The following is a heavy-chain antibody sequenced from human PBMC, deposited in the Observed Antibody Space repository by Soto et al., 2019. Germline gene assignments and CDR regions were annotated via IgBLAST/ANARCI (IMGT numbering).Heavy chain of an antibody. Sequence: QVQLVQSGAEVKKPGASVKVSCKASGYTFTSYDVNWVRQAPGQGLEWMGWMNPNNGDTGYAQKFQGRVTMTRNTSRSTAYMELTSLTSEDTAVYYCVRARTEFSTSSWGWFEPWGQGTLVTVSS. V-gene: IGHV1-8*01. D-gene: IGHD6-13*01. CDR2: MNPNNGDT. CDR1: GYTFTSYD. CDR3: VRARTEFSTSSWGWFEP. J-gene: IGHJ5*02.